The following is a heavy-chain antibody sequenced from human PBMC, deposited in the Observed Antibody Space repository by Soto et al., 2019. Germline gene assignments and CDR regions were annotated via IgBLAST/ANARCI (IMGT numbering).Heavy chain of an antibody. D-gene: IGHD3-9*01. CDR1: GDSINSDKYY. CDR3: ARLEGLATISYYFDF. V-gene: IGHV4-39*01. CDR2: IYYRGNT. Sequence: QLQLQESGPGLVKTSATLSLTCSVSGDSINSDKYYWGWIRQPPGKGLEWIGSIYYRGNTYYNPSLQTRVTISLDKSKSPCSLKLNSVTAADSAVYFCARLEGLATISYYFDFWGQGALVTVSS. J-gene: IGHJ4*02.